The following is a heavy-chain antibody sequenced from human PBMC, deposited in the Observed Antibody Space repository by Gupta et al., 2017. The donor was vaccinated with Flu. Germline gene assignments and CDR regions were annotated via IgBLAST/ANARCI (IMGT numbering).Heavy chain of an antibody. CDR2: SGASGNRT. D-gene: IGHD2-21*02. V-gene: IGHV3-23*05. CDR3: AKQMADCDGDCLYYYYGAVD. CDR1: DSEFKYYG. J-gene: IGHJ6*02. Sequence: EVQLLESGGGWVQAGGSLRLSCAASDSEFKYYGFSWVRQAPGKGLEWVATSGASGNRTHYADSVKRRFTISRDNCKKMVYLQMSSLRAEDAAADYCAKQMADCDGDCLYYYYGAVDWGQGSTVNVPS.